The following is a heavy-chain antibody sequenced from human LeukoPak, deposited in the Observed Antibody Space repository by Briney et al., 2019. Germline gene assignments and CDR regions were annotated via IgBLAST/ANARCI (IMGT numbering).Heavy chain of an antibody. CDR1: GHSITTDY. Sequence: SETLSLTCSVSGHSITTDYWIWVRQAPGKGLEWIGSIYYSGNTDYNPTLKSRVTISVDTSKNQFSLKLSSVTAADTAVYYCARPPKGLWGQGTLVTVSS. V-gene: IGHV4-38-2*02. D-gene: IGHD2-15*01. CDR2: IYYSGNT. CDR3: ARPPKGL. J-gene: IGHJ4*02.